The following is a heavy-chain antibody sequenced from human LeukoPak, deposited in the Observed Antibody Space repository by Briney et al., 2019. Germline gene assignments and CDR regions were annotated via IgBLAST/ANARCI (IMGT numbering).Heavy chain of an antibody. J-gene: IGHJ5*02. V-gene: IGHV4-59*01. Sequence: PSETLSLTCTVSGGSINDYYWTWIRQAPGKGLEGLGYISNSGTTDYNPSLKSRVTMSVDTSKNEFSLKVTSVTAADTAMYYCARVVRGAVTSNCFGPWGQGTLVTVSS. CDR1: GGSINDYY. CDR2: ISNSGTT. D-gene: IGHD4-17*01. CDR3: ARVVRGAVTSNCFGP.